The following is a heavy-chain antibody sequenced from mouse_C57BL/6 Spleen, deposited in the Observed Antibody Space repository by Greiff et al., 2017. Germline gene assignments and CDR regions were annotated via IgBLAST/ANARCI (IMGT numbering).Heavy chain of an antibody. CDR2: IDPSDSYT. CDR1: GYTFTSYW. CDR3: ARGKGYDAMDY. D-gene: IGHD3-3*01. J-gene: IGHJ4*01. Sequence: QVQLKQPGAELVMPGASVKLSCKASGYTFTSYWMHWVKQRPGQGLEWIGEIDPSDSYTNYNQKFKGKSTLTVDKSSSTAYMQLSSLTSEDSAVYYCARGKGYDAMDYWGQGTSVTVSS. V-gene: IGHV1-69*01.